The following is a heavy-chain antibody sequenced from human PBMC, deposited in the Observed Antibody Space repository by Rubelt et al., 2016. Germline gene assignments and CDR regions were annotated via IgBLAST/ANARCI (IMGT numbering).Heavy chain of an antibody. D-gene: IGHD3-22*01. J-gene: IGHJ4*02. CDR1: GYTFTSYG. Sequence: QIQLVQSGAEVKKPGASVKVSCKASGYTFTSYGISWVRQAPGQGLEWMGWISAYNGNTNYAKRLQGRVTMTTDASTSTAYMERTSLTSVATAVYYCARWHISDSCGYNYWGQGTLVTVSP. CDR3: ARWHISDSCGYNY. CDR2: ISAYNGNT. V-gene: IGHV1-18*01.